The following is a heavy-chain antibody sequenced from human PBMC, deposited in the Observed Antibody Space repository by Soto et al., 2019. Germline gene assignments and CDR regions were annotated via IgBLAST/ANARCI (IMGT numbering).Heavy chain of an antibody. V-gene: IGHV4-59*12. CDR1: GGSISGYY. J-gene: IGHJ4*02. CDR2: IDYYGST. CDR3: ARRYFDY. Sequence: SETLSLTCTVSGGSISGYYWSWIRQPPGKRLEWIGYIDYYGSTNYNPSLKSRVTISRDNAKNSLYLPMNSLRAEDTDVYYCARRYFDYWGQGTLVTVSS.